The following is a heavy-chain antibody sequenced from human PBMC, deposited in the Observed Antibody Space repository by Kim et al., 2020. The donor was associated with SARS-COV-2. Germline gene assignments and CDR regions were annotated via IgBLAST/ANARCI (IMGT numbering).Heavy chain of an antibody. J-gene: IGHJ6*02. CDR3: ATELGYCSGGSCSRGMANPYYYYGMDV. Sequence: ASVKVSCKVSGYTLTELSMHWVRQAPGKGLEWMGGFDPEDGETIYAQKFQGRVTMTEDTSTDTAYMELSSLRSEDTAVYYCATELGYCSGGSCSRGMANPYYYYGMDVWGQGTTVTVSS. CDR2: FDPEDGET. V-gene: IGHV1-24*01. CDR1: GYTLTELS. D-gene: IGHD2-15*01.